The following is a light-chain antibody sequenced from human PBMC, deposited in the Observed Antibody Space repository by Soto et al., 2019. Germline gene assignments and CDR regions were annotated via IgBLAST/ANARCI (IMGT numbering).Light chain of an antibody. CDR3: GVWDSSLTTYV. CDR1: SSDFNNYNR. V-gene: IGLV2-18*01. CDR2: EVN. J-gene: IGLJ1*01. Sequence: QSALTQPPSVSGSPGQSVTISCSGTSSDFNNYNRVSWYQRPPGTGPKLIIFEVNNRTSGVPDRFSGSKSGNTASLTISGLQAEDEGEYYCGVWDSSLTTYVFGPGTKVTVL.